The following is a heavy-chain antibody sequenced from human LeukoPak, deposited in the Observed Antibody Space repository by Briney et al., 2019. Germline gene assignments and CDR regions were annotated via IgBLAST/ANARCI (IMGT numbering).Heavy chain of an antibody. D-gene: IGHD6-19*01. V-gene: IGHV3-23*01. CDR3: AKGRDTSGRQNFDF. CDR2: ISASGSGT. J-gene: IGHJ4*02. Sequence: GGSLRLSCEASGFTFTSYAMHWVRRAPGKGLEWVSSISASGSGTFYTDSMNGRFTISRDSAKKTFFLQMKNLRPGDTALYYCAKGRDTSGRQNFDFWGQGTLVTVSS. CDR1: GFTFTSYA.